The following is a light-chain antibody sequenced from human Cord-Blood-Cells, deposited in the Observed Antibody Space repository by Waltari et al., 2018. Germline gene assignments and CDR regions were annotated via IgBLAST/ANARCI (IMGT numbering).Light chain of an antibody. V-gene: IGKV1-39*01. CDR1: QSISSY. CDR3: QQSYSTPPT. Sequence: DIQMTQSPSSLSASVGDRVTITCRASQSISSYLNWYQQKPVKAPKLLIYAASSLQSGVPSRFSGRGSGTDFTLTISSLQPEDFATYYCQQSYSTPPTFGQGTKVEIK. CDR2: AAS. J-gene: IGKJ1*01.